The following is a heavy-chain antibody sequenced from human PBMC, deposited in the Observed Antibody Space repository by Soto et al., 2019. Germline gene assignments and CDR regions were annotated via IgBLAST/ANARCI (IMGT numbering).Heavy chain of an antibody. J-gene: IGHJ4*02. CDR2: VKGDGSGT. D-gene: IGHD7-27*01. V-gene: IGHV3-74*01. Sequence: EVQLVESGGGLGQPGGSLRLSCAASGFTFSSYWMHWVRQAPGKGLVWVSRVKGDGSGTSYADSVKGRFTISRDNAKNTLSLHMDSLRAEDTAVYYCARDGLITTPGVDFDCGVQGTLVTVSS. CDR1: GFTFSSYW. CDR3: ARDGLITTPGVDFDC.